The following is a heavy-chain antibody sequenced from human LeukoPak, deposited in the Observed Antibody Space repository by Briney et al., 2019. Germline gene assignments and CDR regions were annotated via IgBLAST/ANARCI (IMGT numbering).Heavy chain of an antibody. D-gene: IGHD6-13*01. CDR2: IYSGGST. CDR1: GFTVSSNY. J-gene: IGHJ3*02. V-gene: IGHV3-53*01. Sequence: GGSLRLSCAASGFTVSSNYMSWVRQAPGKGLEWVSVIYSGGSTYYADSVKGRFTISRDNAKNTLYLQMSSLRAEDTAVYYCARVAAAYAFDIWGQGTMVTVSS. CDR3: ARVAAAYAFDI.